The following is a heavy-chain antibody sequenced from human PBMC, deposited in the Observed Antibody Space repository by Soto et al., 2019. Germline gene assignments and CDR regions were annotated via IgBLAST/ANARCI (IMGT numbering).Heavy chain of an antibody. Sequence: SGTLPLTCAVYGGSFSGYYWCWIREAPGKGLEWIGEINHSGSTNYNPSLKSPVTIEVDTSKTHLSLQLSSVTAADTAVYYCAGRTYYDVWSGYHPPYHYYGMDVWGQGNTV. V-gene: IGHV4-34*01. D-gene: IGHD3-3*01. CDR2: INHSGST. CDR1: GGSFSGYY. J-gene: IGHJ6*02. CDR3: AGRTYYDVWSGYHPPYHYYGMDV.